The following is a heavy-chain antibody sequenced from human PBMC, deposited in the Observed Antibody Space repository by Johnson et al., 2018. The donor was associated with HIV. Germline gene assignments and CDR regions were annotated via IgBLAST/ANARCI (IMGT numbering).Heavy chain of an antibody. CDR3: ASGEVHIPESYYVTVSRAFDI. CDR1: GFTFSSYA. V-gene: IGHV3-23*04. Sequence: EVQLVESGGELVRPGGSLTLSCAASGFTFSSYAMSWVRQAPGKGLEWVSSIPASGTDTYYADSVKGRFTISSDNSKNTLFLEMNSLRADDTAIYYCASGEVHIPESYYVTVSRAFDIWGQGTMVSVSS. J-gene: IGHJ3*02. D-gene: IGHD1-26*01. CDR2: IPASGTDT.